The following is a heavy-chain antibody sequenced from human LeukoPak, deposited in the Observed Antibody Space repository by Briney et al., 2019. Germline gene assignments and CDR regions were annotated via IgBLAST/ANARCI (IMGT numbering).Heavy chain of an antibody. D-gene: IGHD2-15*01. J-gene: IGHJ4*02. CDR1: GFAFSSYA. Sequence: PGASLRLSCAASGFAFSSYAMSWVRQAPGKGLEWVSAISGSGGSTYYADSVKGRFTISRDNSKNTLYLQMNSLRAEDTAVYYCAKVLHRYCSGGSCYSLDHWGQGTLVTVSS. CDR3: AKVLHRYCSGGSCYSLDH. V-gene: IGHV3-23*01. CDR2: ISGSGGST.